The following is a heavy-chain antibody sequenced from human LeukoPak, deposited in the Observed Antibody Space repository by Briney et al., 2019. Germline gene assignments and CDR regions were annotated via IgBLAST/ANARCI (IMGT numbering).Heavy chain of an antibody. CDR3: ARGYYGSGGSGYYYYGMDV. D-gene: IGHD3-10*01. CDR2: IYYSGST. CDR1: GGSISSYY. V-gene: IGHV4-59*01. Sequence: PSETLSLTCTVSGGSISSYYWSWIRQPPGKGLEWIGYIYYSGSTNYNPSLKSRVTISVDTPKNQFSLKLSSVTTADTAVYYCARGYYGSGGSGYYYYGMDVWGQGTTVTVSS. J-gene: IGHJ6*02.